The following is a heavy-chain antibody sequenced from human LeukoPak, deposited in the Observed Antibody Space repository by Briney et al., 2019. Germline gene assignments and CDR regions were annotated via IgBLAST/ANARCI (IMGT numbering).Heavy chain of an antibody. J-gene: IGHJ4*02. CDR2: ISGSGGST. D-gene: IGHD6-19*01. CDR1: GFTFSSYA. V-gene: IGHV3-23*01. CDR3: AKDHLIIAVAGTVDY. Sequence: PGGSLRLSCAASGFTFSSYAMSWVRQAPGKGLEWVSAISGSGGSTYYADSVKGRFTISRDNSKNTLYLQMYSLRAEDTAVYYCAKDHLIIAVAGTVDYWGQGTLVTVSS.